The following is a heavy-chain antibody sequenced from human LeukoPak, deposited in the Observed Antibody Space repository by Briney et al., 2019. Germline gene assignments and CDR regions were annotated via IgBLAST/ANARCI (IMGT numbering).Heavy chain of an antibody. CDR1: GFTFSSYS. CDR2: ISSSSSTI. Sequence: GGSLRLSCAASGFTFSSYSMNWVRQAPGKGLEWVSYISSSSSTIYYADSVKGRFTISRDNAKNSLYLQMNSLRAEDTAVYYCARDGGWDAFDIWGQGTMVTVSS. V-gene: IGHV3-48*01. CDR3: ARDGGWDAFDI. D-gene: IGHD6-19*01. J-gene: IGHJ3*02.